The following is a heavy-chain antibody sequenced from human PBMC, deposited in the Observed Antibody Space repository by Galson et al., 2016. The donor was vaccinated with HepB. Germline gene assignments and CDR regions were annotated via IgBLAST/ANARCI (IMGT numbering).Heavy chain of an antibody. CDR3: AKAYSAYGGLFDH. D-gene: IGHD5-12*01. V-gene: IGHV3-23*01. CDR2: LSESGDRT. Sequence: SLRLSCAASGFTFNTYAMNWVRQAPGKGLEWVSALSESGDRTYYADSVKGRFTISRDNSKNTLFLQVSSLRAEDTAVYYCAKAYSAYGGLFDHWGQGSLVTVSS. CDR1: GFTFNTYA. J-gene: IGHJ4*02.